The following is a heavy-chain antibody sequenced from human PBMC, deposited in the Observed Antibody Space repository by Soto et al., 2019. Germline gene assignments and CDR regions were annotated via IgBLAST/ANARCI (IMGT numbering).Heavy chain of an antibody. D-gene: IGHD2-21*02. CDR3: ARQLAYCGGDCFTEPVDY. CDR2: INPNSGDT. CDR1: GYTFTSYY. Sequence: QAQLVQSGAEVKKPGASVKVSCEASGYTFTSYYMHWVRQAPGQGLEWMGWINPNSGDTKYAQKCRGRVTMTRDTSVTTAYMEVKMLTSDDTAVYYCARQLAYCGGDCFTEPVDYWGQGTLVTVSS. J-gene: IGHJ4*02. V-gene: IGHV1-2*02.